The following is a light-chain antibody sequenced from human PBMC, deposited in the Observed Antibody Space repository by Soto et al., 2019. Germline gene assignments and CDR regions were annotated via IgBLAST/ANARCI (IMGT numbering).Light chain of an antibody. CDR2: EVS. CDR3: SSYAGSNWWV. CDR1: SSDVGGYNY. Sequence: QSALTQPPSVSGSPGQSVTISCTGTSSDVGGYNYVSWYQQHPGKAPKLMIYEVSKRPSGVPDRFSGSKSGNTASLTVSGLQAEDEADYYCSSYAGSNWWVFGTGTKLTVL. J-gene: IGLJ1*01. V-gene: IGLV2-8*01.